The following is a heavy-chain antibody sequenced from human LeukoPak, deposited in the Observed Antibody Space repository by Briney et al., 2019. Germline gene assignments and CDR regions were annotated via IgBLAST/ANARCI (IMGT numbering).Heavy chain of an antibody. V-gene: IGHV3-48*01. Sequence: GGSLRLSCAASGFTFSSYSMNWVRQAPGKGLEWVSYISSSSSTIYYADSVKGRFTISRDNAKNSLYLQMNSLRAEDTAVYYCARVFIYYDFWSGFDPWGQGTLVTVSS. J-gene: IGHJ5*02. CDR3: ARVFIYYDFWSGFDP. D-gene: IGHD3-3*01. CDR1: GFTFSSYS. CDR2: ISSSSSTI.